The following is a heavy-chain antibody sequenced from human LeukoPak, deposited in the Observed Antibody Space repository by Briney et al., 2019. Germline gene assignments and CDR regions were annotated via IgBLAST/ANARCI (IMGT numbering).Heavy chain of an antibody. CDR1: GYTFTSYG. CDR2: ISAYNGNT. CDR3: ARYYYDSSGPQYYFDY. Sequence: ASVKASCKASGYTFTSYGISWVRQAPGQGLEWMGWISAYNGNTNYAQKLQGRVTMTTDTSTSTAYMELSSLRSEDTAVYYCARYYYDSSGPQYYFDYWGQGTLVTVSS. J-gene: IGHJ4*02. V-gene: IGHV1-18*01. D-gene: IGHD3-22*01.